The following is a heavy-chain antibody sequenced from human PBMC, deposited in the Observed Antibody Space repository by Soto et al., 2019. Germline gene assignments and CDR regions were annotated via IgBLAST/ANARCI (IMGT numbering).Heavy chain of an antibody. CDR1: GGSMSRGGQS. J-gene: IGHJ6*02. CDR3: ARAPPGPSPRWDV. V-gene: IGHV4-30-2*01. CDR2: IYYTGST. D-gene: IGHD3-10*01. Sequence: QVVLQESGPGLVKPSQTLSLTSVVSGGSMSRGGQSWSWIRQPPGKGLEWLGFIYYTGSTYYNPSLKSRVTLSVDRSKNQFSLNLTSVTAAVTAMYFCARAPPGPSPRWDVWGQGTTVTVSS.